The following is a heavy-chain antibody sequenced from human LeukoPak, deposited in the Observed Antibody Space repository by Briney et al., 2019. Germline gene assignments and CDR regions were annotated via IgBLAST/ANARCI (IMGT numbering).Heavy chain of an antibody. Sequence: GGSLRLSCAASGFTFSSYAMHWVRQAPGKGLEWVAVISYDGSNKYYADSVKGRFTISRDNSKNTLYLQMNSLRAEDTAVYYCATTYYYGSGSYYSGGYWGQGTLVAVSS. CDR2: ISYDGSNK. CDR3: ATTYYYGSGSYYSGGY. D-gene: IGHD3-10*01. J-gene: IGHJ4*02. V-gene: IGHV3-30*04. CDR1: GFTFSSYA.